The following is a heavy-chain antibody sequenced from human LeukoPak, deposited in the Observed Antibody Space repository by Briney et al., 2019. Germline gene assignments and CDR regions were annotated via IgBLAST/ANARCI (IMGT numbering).Heavy chain of an antibody. CDR3: ARDSLLDP. D-gene: IGHD2-15*01. CDR1: GFTFSSYA. CDR2: ISHDGSNK. J-gene: IGHJ5*02. V-gene: IGHV3-30*04. Sequence: GGSLRLSCAASGFTFSSYAMHWVRQAPGKGLEWVAAISHDGSNKYYADSVKGRFTISRDNAKNSLYLQMNSLRAEDTAVYYCARDSLLDPWGQGTLVTVSS.